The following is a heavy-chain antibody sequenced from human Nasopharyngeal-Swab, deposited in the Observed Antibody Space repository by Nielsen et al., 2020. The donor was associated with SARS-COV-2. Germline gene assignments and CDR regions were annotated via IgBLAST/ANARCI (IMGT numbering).Heavy chain of an antibody. V-gene: IGHV3-9*01. CDR2: ITWNSGII. CDR1: GFLFCDYA. CDR3: AKRESYWYFDL. D-gene: IGHD3-10*01. Sequence: SLKISCAASGFLFCDYAMHWVRQTPGKGLEWVSGITWNSGIIGYADSVKGRFTISRDNGKKSLYLQMNSLRPEDTAFYYCAKRESYWYFDLWGRGTLVSVSS. J-gene: IGHJ2*01.